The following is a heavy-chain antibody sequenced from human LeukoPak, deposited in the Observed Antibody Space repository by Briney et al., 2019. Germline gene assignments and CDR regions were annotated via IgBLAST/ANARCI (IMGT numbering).Heavy chain of an antibody. J-gene: IGHJ4*02. CDR1: GFTFDDHG. Sequence: PGGSLRLSCVASGFTFDDHGMRWVRQGPGKGLEWVSGIDGSGGDTYYADSVKGRFTISRDNSKNTLNLQMNSLRAEDTAVYYCVKNLERRGGIFDYWGQGTLVTVSS. CDR2: IDGSGGDT. V-gene: IGHV3-23*01. CDR3: VKNLERRGGIFDY. D-gene: IGHD1-1*01.